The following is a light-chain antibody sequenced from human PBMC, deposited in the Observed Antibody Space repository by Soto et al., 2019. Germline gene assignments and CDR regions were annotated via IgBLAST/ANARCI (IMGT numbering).Light chain of an antibody. CDR1: SSDVGGYNY. V-gene: IGLV2-14*01. CDR2: EVS. CDR3: SSYTSSSTRV. Sequence: QSVLTQPASVSGSPGQSITISCTGTSSDVGGYNYVSWHQRHPGKAPKLMIYEVSNRPSGVSDRFSGSKSGDTASLTISGLQAEDEADYYCSSYTSSSTRVFGTGTKVTVL. J-gene: IGLJ1*01.